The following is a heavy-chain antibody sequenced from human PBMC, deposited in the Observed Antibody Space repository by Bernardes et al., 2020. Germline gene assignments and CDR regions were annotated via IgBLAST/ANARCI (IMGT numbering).Heavy chain of an antibody. D-gene: IGHD2-21*01. V-gene: IGHV3-48*01. Sequence: GGSLRLSCAASGFTFSSYSMNWVRQAPGKGLEWVSFISGGSSIIYYADSVKGRFTISRDNAKNSLYLQMNSLRAEDTAVYYCARDSGDFDYWGEGTLVTVSS. CDR2: ISGGSSII. CDR3: ARDSGDFDY. J-gene: IGHJ4*02. CDR1: GFTFSSYS.